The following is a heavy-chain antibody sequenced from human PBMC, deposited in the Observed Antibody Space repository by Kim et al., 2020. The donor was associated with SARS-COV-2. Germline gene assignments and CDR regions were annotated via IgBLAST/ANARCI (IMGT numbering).Heavy chain of an antibody. D-gene: IGHD3-10*01. V-gene: IGHV4-30-4*01. CDR1: GGSISSGDYY. CDR3: ARVATMVRGVMP. CDR2: IYYSGST. J-gene: IGHJ5*02. Sequence: SETLSLTCTVSGGSISSGDYYWSWIRQPPGKGLEWIGYIYYSGSTYYNPSLKSRVTISVDTSKNQFSLKLSSVTAADTAVYYCARVATMVRGVMPWGQGTLVTVSS.